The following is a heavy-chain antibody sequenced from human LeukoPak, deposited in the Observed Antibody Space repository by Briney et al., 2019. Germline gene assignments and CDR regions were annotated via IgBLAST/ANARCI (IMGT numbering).Heavy chain of an antibody. Sequence: PSETLSLTCTVSGGSISSSSYYWGWIRQPPGKGLEWIGSIYYSGSTYYNPSLKSRVTMSVDTSKNQVSLRLNSVTAADTAVYYCARMKSGSFDCWGQGTLVTVSS. CDR1: GGSISSSSYY. V-gene: IGHV4-39*07. CDR2: IYYSGST. CDR3: ARMKSGSFDC. D-gene: IGHD1-26*01. J-gene: IGHJ4*02.